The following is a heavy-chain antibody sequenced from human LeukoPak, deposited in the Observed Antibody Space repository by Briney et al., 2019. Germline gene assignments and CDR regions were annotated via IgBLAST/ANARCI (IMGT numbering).Heavy chain of an antibody. J-gene: IGHJ4*02. CDR1: GFTFSSYA. D-gene: IGHD3-9*01. Sequence: GGSLRLSFAASGFTFSSYAMHWVRQAPGKGLEWVAVISYDGSNKYYADSVKGRFTISRDNSKNTLYLQMNSLRAEDTAVYYCARGVYDIFTGYYGYWGQGTLVTVSS. CDR2: ISYDGSNK. V-gene: IGHV3-30*04. CDR3: ARGVYDIFTGYYGY.